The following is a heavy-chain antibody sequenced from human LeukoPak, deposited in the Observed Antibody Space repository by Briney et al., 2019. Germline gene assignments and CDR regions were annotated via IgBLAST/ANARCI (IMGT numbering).Heavy chain of an antibody. Sequence: SVKVSCKASGGTFSSYAFSWVRQAPGQGLEWMGRIIPIFGTANYAQKFQGRVTITTDESTSTAYMELSSLRSEDTAVYYCAREPGRGIAARPEDYWGQGTLVTVSS. CDR3: AREPGRGIAARPEDY. D-gene: IGHD6-6*01. V-gene: IGHV1-69*05. CDR1: GGTFSSYA. CDR2: IIPIFGTA. J-gene: IGHJ4*02.